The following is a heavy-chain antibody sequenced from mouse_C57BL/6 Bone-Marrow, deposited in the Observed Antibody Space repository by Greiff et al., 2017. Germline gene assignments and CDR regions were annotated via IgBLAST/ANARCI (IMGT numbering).Heavy chain of an antibody. CDR2: IRNKANGYTT. V-gene: IGHV7-3*01. CDR3: ARYAGGGFAY. J-gene: IGHJ3*01. CDR1: GFTFTDYY. Sequence: EVKLVESGGGLVQPGGSLSLSCAASGFTFTDYYMSWVRQPPGKALEWLGFIRNKANGYTTEYSASVKGRFTISSDNSQSILYLQMNALRAEDSATYYCARYAGGGFAYWGQGTLVTVSA.